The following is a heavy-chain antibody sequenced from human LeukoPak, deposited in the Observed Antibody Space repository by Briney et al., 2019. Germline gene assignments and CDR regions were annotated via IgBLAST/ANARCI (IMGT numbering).Heavy chain of an antibody. V-gene: IGHV4-4*07. CDR1: GGSLSSYY. CDR3: ARSGYCSSTSCYKYYYYYMDV. Sequence: PSETLSLTCTVSGGSLSSYYWSWIRQPARKGLEWIGRIYTSGSTNYNPSLKSRVTMSVDTSKNQFSLKLSSVTAADTAVYYCARSGYCSSTSCYKYYYYYMDVWGKGTTVTVSS. D-gene: IGHD2-2*02. CDR2: IYTSGST. J-gene: IGHJ6*03.